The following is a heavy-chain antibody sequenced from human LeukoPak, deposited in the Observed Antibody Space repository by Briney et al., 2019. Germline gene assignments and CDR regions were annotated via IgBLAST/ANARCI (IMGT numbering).Heavy chain of an antibody. D-gene: IGHD6-13*01. CDR2: ISAYNGNT. J-gene: IGHJ3*02. Sequence: ASVKVSCKASGYTFTSYGISWVRQAPGQGLEWMGWISAYNGNTNYAQTLQGRVTMTTDTSTSTAYMELRSLRSDDTAVYYCARDHTAGYSNLPDAFDIWGQGTMVTVSS. CDR3: ARDHTAGYSNLPDAFDI. CDR1: GYTFTSYG. V-gene: IGHV1-18*01.